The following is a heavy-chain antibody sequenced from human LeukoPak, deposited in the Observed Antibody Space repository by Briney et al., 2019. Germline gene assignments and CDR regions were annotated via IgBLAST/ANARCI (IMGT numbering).Heavy chain of an antibody. CDR3: ARTLRSSGWTDY. V-gene: IGHV4-59*08. J-gene: IGHJ4*02. D-gene: IGHD6-19*01. CDR1: SGSISSYY. CDR2: ISYSGST. Sequence: SETLSLTCTVSSGSISSYYWSWIRQPPGKGLEWIGDISYSGSTNYNPSLKGRVTISVDTSKNQFSLRLSSVTAADAAVYYCARTLRSSGWTDYWGQGTLVTVSS.